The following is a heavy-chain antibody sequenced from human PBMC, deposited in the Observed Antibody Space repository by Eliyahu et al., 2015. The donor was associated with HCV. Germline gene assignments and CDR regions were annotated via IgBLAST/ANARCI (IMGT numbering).Heavy chain of an antibody. J-gene: IGHJ6*02. CDR1: GFTFSSYG. V-gene: IGHV3-33*01. CDR3: ARARIAVGYYYGMDV. Sequence: QVQLVESGGGVVQPGRSLRLSCAASGFTFSSYGMHWVRQAPGKGLEWVAVIWYDGSNKYYADSVKGRFTISRDNSKNTLYLQMNSLRAEDTAVYYCARARIAVGYYYGMDVWGQGTTVTVSS. CDR2: IWYDGSNK. D-gene: IGHD6-19*01.